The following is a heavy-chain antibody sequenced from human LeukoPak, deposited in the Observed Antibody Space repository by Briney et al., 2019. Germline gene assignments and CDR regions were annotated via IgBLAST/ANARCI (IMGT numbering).Heavy chain of an antibody. J-gene: IGHJ4*02. CDR1: GYSISSGYY. V-gene: IGHV4-38-2*02. Sequence: SSETLSLTCTVSGYSISSGYYWGWIRQPPGKGLEWIGSIYHSGSTYYNPSLKSRVTISVDTSKNQFSLNLSSVTAADTAVYYCAREGAVDTAMANFDYWGQGTLVTVSS. D-gene: IGHD5-18*01. CDR2: IYHSGST. CDR3: AREGAVDTAMANFDY.